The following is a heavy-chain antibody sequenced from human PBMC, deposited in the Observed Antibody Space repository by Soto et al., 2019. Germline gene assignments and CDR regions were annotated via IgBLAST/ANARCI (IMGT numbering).Heavy chain of an antibody. J-gene: IGHJ4*02. CDR2: ISYDGSNK. V-gene: IGHV3-30*18. CDR3: AKDPSKISDSSGPFDY. D-gene: IGHD3-22*01. Sequence: GVSLRLSCSASGFTFSSYGMHWVRQAPGKGLEWVAVISYDGSNKYYADSVKGRFTISRDNSKNTLYLQMNSLRAEDTAVYYCAKDPSKISDSSGPFDYWGQGTLVTVSA. CDR1: GFTFSSYG.